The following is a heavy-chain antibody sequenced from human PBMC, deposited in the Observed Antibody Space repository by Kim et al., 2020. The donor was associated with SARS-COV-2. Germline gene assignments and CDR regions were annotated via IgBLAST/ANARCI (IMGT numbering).Heavy chain of an antibody. CDR3: AREKGLTMIVVVSAWFDP. Sequence: RGRVTITADESTSTAYMELSSLRSEDTAVYYCAREKGLTMIVVVSAWFDPWGQGTLVTVSS. V-gene: IGHV1-69*01. J-gene: IGHJ5*02. D-gene: IGHD3-22*01.